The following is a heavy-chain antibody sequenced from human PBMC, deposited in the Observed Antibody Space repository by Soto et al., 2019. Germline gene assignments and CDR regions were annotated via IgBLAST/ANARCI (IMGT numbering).Heavy chain of an antibody. J-gene: IGHJ4*02. CDR2: IYYSGST. CDR1: GGSISSYY. V-gene: IGHV4-59*01. Sequence: SETLSLTCTVSGGSISSYYWSWIRQPPGKGLEWIGYIYYSGSTNYNPSLKSRVTISVDTSKNQFSLKLSSVTAADTAVYYCARRDMTAMDFDYWGQGTLVTVSS. CDR3: ARRDMTAMDFDY.